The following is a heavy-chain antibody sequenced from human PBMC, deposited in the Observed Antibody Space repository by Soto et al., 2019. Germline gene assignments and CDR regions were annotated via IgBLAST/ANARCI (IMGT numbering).Heavy chain of an antibody. CDR3: ARQIDYGDYPRDERYFDY. CDR2: IYYSGST. V-gene: IGHV4-39*01. CDR1: GGSISSSSYY. Sequence: SETLSLTCTVSGGSISSSSYYWGWIRQPPGKGLEWIGSIYYSGSTYYNPSLKSRVTISVDTSKNQFSLKLSSVTAADTAVYYCARQIDYGDYPRDERYFDYWGQGTLVTVSS. J-gene: IGHJ4*02. D-gene: IGHD4-17*01.